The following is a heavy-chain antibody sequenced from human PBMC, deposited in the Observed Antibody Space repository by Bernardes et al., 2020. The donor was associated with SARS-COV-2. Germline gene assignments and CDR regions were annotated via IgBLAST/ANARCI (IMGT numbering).Heavy chain of an antibody. J-gene: IGHJ3*02. CDR3: AKDDSDSGSYSDAFDI. CDR2: ISGTGGRT. D-gene: IGHD1-26*01. CDR1: GFTFSSYA. V-gene: IGHV3-23*01. Sequence: GGSLRPSCSASGFTFSSYAMSWVRQAPGKGLEWVSAISGTGGRTYYADSVKGRFTISRDNSKNTLYLQMNSLRAEDTAVYYCAKDDSDSGSYSDAFDIWGQGTMVTVSS.